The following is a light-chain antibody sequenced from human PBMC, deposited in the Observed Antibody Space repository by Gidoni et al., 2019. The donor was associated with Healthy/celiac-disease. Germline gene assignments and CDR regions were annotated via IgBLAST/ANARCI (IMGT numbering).Light chain of an antibody. CDR1: SSNSGAGYD. V-gene: IGLV1-40*01. Sequence: QSVQTQTPSVPGAPGQRVTISCTGSSSNSGAGYDVHWYQQLPGTAPKLLIYGNSNRPSGVPDRFSGSKSGTSASLAITGLQAEDEADYYCQSYDSSLSGWVFGGGTKLTVL. CDR2: GNS. J-gene: IGLJ3*02. CDR3: QSYDSSLSGWV.